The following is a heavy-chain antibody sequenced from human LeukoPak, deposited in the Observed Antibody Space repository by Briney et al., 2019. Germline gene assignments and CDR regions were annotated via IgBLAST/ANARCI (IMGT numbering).Heavy chain of an antibody. CDR3: ARVANYYDSSGYYRTFDY. CDR2: IYYSGST. Sequence: SETLSLTCTVSGGSIGSYYWSWIRQPPGKGLEWIGYIYYSGSTNYNPSLKSRVTISVGTSKNQFSLKLSSVTAADTAVYYCARVANYYDSSGYYRTFDYWGQGTLVTVSS. D-gene: IGHD3-22*01. V-gene: IGHV4-59*01. CDR1: GGSIGSYY. J-gene: IGHJ4*02.